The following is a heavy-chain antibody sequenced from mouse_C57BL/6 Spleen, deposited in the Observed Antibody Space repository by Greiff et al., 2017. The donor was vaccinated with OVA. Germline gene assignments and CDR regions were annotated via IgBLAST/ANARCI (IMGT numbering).Heavy chain of an antibody. CDR2: IHPNSGST. CDR1: GYTFTSYW. J-gene: IGHJ4*01. Sequence: VQLQQPGAELVKPGASVKLSCKASGYTFTSYWMHWVKQRPGQGLEWIGMIHPNSGSTNYNEKFKSKATLTVDTSSSTAYMQLSSLTSEDSAVYYCARWDGNFPYYYAMDYWGQGTSVTVSS. V-gene: IGHV1-64*01. CDR3: ARWDGNFPYYYAMDY. D-gene: IGHD2-1*01.